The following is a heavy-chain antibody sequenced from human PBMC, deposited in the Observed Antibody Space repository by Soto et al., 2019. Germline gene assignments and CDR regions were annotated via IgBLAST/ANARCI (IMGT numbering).Heavy chain of an antibody. CDR3: ARKGIAAVEI. CDR1: GDSVSSDSAA. J-gene: IGHJ3*02. V-gene: IGHV6-1*01. Sequence: SQTLSLTCAISGDSVSSDSAAWTWIRQSPSRGLEWLGRTYYRSKWYNDYAVSVKSRITIKPDTSKNQFSLQLNYVTPEDTAVYYCARKGIAAVEIWGQGTMVTVSS. D-gene: IGHD6-13*01. CDR2: TYYRSKWYN.